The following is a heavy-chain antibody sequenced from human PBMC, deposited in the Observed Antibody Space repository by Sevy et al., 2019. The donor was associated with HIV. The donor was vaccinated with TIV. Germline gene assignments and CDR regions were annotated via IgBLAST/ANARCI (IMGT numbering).Heavy chain of an antibody. Sequence: GGSLRLSCAASGFTFSSYTMNWVRQAPGKGLEWVGAIFSDANIKYYVDSVKDRFAISRDNSKNTVYLQMNSLRAEDTAVYSCARESGSNWYFDLWGRGTPVTVSS. CDR3: ARESGSNWYFDL. CDR1: GFTFSSYT. D-gene: IGHD1-26*01. J-gene: IGHJ2*01. V-gene: IGHV3-33*08. CDR2: IFSDANIK.